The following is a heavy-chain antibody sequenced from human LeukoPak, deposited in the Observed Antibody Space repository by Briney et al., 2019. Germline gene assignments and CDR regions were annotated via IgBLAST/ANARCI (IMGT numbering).Heavy chain of an antibody. Sequence: SVKVSCKASGFTFTSSAVQWVRQARGQRLEWIGWIVVGSGNTNYAQKFQERVTITRDMSTGTAYMELSSLRSKDTAVYYCAALWFGGNAFDIWGQGTMVTVSS. J-gene: IGHJ3*02. CDR2: IVVGSGNT. CDR1: GFTFTSSA. V-gene: IGHV1-58*01. D-gene: IGHD3-10*01. CDR3: AALWFGGNAFDI.